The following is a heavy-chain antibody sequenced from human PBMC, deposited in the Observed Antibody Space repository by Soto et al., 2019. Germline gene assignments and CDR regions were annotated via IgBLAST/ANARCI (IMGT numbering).Heavy chain of an antibody. CDR2: ISAYNGNT. D-gene: IGHD3-3*01. J-gene: IGHJ4*02. CDR3: ARENTIYDFWSGYYTGYFDY. Sequence: QVQLVQSGAEVKKPGASVKVSCKASGYTFTSYGISWVRQAPGQGLEWMGWISAYNGNTNYAQKLQGRVTMTTDTSTSTAYMELRSLRSDDTALYYCARENTIYDFWSGYYTGYFDYWGQGTLVTVSS. V-gene: IGHV1-18*01. CDR1: GYTFTSYG.